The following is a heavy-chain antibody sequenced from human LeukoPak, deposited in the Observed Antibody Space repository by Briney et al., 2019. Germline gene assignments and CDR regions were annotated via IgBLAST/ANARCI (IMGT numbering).Heavy chain of an antibody. CDR3: ARFPTYYYDSSGYFGFDP. D-gene: IGHD3-22*01. Sequence: SETLSLTCAVSGGSLSGSYWSWIRQFPGKGLEWIGYIYYSGSTNYNPSLKSRVTISVDTSKNQFSLKLSSVTAADTAVYYCARFPTYYYDSSGYFGFDPWGQGTLVTVSS. J-gene: IGHJ5*02. CDR2: IYYSGST. V-gene: IGHV4-59*01. CDR1: GGSLSGSY.